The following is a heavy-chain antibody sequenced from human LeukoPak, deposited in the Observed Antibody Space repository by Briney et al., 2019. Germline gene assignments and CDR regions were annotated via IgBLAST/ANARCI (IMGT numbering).Heavy chain of an antibody. CDR1: GGSISSSSYY. CDR2: IYYSGST. Sequence: SETLSLTCTVSGGSISSSSYYWGWIRQPPGKGLEWIGSIYYSGSTYYNPSLKSRVTISVDTSKNQFSLKLSSVTAADTAVYYCARSDSGYYDGYYYYYGMDVWGQGTTVTVSS. D-gene: IGHD3-22*01. CDR3: ARSDSGYYDGYYYYYGMDV. J-gene: IGHJ6*02. V-gene: IGHV4-39*07.